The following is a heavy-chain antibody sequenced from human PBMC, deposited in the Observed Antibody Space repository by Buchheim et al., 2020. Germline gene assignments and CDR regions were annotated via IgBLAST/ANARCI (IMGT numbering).Heavy chain of an antibody. D-gene: IGHD1-26*01. CDR1: GFTFSSYW. J-gene: IGHJ6*02. V-gene: IGHV3-7*01. Sequence: EVQLVESGGGLVQPGGSLRLSCAASGFTFSSYWMSWVRQAPGKGLEWVANIKQDGSEKYYVDSVKGRFTISRDNAKNSLYLQMNSLRAEDTAVYYCARVDFWWELRPLGLHYYYGMDVWGQGTT. CDR3: ARVDFWWELRPLGLHYYYGMDV. CDR2: IKQDGSEK.